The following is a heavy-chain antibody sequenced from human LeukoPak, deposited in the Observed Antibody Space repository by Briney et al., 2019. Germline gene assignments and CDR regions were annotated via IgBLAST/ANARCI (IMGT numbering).Heavy chain of an antibody. CDR3: ARDVGSGSYFRRVGNWFDP. J-gene: IGHJ5*02. CDR2: IYISGST. V-gene: IGHV4-4*07. Sequence: SETLSLTCTVSGGSISSYYWSWIRQPARKGLEWIGRIYISGSTNYNPSLKSRVTMSVDTSKNQFSLKLSSVTAADTAVYYCARDVGSGSYFRRVGNWFDPWGQGTLVTVSS. D-gene: IGHD3-10*01. CDR1: GGSISSYY.